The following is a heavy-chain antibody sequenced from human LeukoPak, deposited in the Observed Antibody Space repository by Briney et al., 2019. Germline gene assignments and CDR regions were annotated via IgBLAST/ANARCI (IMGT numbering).Heavy chain of an antibody. CDR3: ARARYGGNSLYAFDI. J-gene: IGHJ3*02. CDR1: GITFDDYG. V-gene: IGHV3-20*04. Sequence: GGTLRLSCAASGITFDDYGMSWVRQAPGKGVEWVSGISWNGGSTGYADSVKGRFTISRDNSKNSLYLQMNSLRAEDTALYYCARARYGGNSLYAFDIRGQGTMVTVSS. CDR2: ISWNGGST. D-gene: IGHD4-23*01.